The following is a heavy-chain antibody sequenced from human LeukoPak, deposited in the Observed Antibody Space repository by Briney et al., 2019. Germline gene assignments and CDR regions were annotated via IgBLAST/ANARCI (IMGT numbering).Heavy chain of an antibody. J-gene: IGHJ4*02. Sequence: PGGSLRLSCATSGFTFNYYAMHWVRQAPGKGLEWVTFIRCDGSNKYYADSVKGRFTISRDNSKNTLYLQMNSLRVEDTAVYYCAKARTRGYSYGSFDYWGQGTLVTVSS. V-gene: IGHV3-30*02. CDR1: GFTFNYYA. CDR2: IRCDGSNK. CDR3: AKARTRGYSYGSFDY. D-gene: IGHD5-18*01.